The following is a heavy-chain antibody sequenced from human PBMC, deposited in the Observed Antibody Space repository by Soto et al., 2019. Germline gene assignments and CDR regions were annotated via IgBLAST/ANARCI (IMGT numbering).Heavy chain of an antibody. J-gene: IGHJ4*02. D-gene: IGHD1-26*01. V-gene: IGHV3-21*01. CDR2: ISSSSSYI. CDR1: GFTFSSYS. CDR3: ARGSLGGSYSSY. Sequence: GGSLRLSCAASGFTFSSYSMNWVRQAPGKGLEWVSSISSSSSYIYYADSVKGRFTISRDNAKSSLYLQMNSLRAEDTAVYYCARGSLGGSYSSYWSQGTLVTVSS.